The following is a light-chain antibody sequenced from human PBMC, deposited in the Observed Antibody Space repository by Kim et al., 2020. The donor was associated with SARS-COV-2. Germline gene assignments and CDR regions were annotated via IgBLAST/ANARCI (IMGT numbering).Light chain of an antibody. CDR2: GAS. Sequence: EVVLTQSPGTLSLSPGERATLSCRASQSVSSKYLAWYQQKPGQPPRLLIFGASTRATGIPDRFSGSGSGTDFTLTITRLEPEDFAVYYCRECGSSPRGTFGQGTKLEI. CDR3: RECGSSPRGT. CDR1: QSVSSKY. J-gene: IGKJ2*02. V-gene: IGKV3-20*01.